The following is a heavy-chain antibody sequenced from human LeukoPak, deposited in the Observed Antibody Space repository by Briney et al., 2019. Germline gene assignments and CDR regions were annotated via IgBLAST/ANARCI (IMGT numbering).Heavy chain of an antibody. V-gene: IGHV3-74*01. J-gene: IGHJ4*02. D-gene: IGHD1-26*01. CDR2: INSDGSNT. CDR1: GFTFSSYW. CDR3: ARDDNRVGASFDY. Sequence: GGSLRLSCAASGFTFSSYWMHWVRQAQGKGLVWVSRINSDGSNTNYADSVKGRFTIYRDRGKNRLYRQMKRQRAEDTAVYYCARDDNRVGASFDYWGQGTLVTVSS.